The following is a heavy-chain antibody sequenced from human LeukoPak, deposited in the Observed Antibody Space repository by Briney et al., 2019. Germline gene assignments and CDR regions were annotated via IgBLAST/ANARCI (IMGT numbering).Heavy chain of an antibody. V-gene: IGHV1-2*06. CDR2: INPNNGGT. Sequence: ASVKVSCKVSGYTLTELSMHWVRQAPGQGLEWMGRINPNNGGTNYAQKFQGRVTMTRDTSISTAYMELSRLRSDDTAVYYCARGTTVTTPFDYWGQGTLVTVSS. J-gene: IGHJ4*02. CDR3: ARGTTVTTPFDY. D-gene: IGHD4-17*01. CDR1: GYTLTELS.